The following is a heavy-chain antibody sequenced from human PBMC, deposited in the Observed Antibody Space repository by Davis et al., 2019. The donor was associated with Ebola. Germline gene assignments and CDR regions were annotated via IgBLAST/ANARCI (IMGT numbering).Heavy chain of an antibody. CDR2: IYYSGST. CDR3: ARGGYTSRYYYYMDV. V-gene: IGHV4-61*01. Sequence: SETLSLTCTVPGDSIAGSSYYWTWIRQSPGKGLEWIGFIYYSGSTNYNPSLKGRVTILVDTSKNQFSLKVTSVTAADTAVYYCARGGYTSRYYYYMDVWGKGTTVTVSS. CDR1: GDSIAGSSYY. D-gene: IGHD5-24*01. J-gene: IGHJ6*03.